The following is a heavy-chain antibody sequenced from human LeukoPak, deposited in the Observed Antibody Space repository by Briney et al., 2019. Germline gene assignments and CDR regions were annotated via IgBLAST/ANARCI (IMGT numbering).Heavy chain of an antibody. J-gene: IGHJ4*02. V-gene: IGHV3-21*01. CDR1: GFTFSTYS. CDR2: ISSSSSDI. Sequence: GGSLRHSCAASGFTFSTYSMNWVRQAPGKGLKWVSSISSSSSDIYYADSVKGRFTISRDNAKKSLYLQMNSLRAEDTAVYYCASFDSSGYYSDYWGQGTLVTVSS. D-gene: IGHD3-22*01. CDR3: ASFDSSGYYSDY.